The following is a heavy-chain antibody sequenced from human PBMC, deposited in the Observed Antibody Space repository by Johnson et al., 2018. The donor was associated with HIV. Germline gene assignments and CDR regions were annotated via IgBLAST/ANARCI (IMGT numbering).Heavy chain of an antibody. CDR2: IRYDGSHH. D-gene: IGHD3-10*01. J-gene: IGHJ3*02. CDR1: GSTFSSSG. V-gene: IGHV3-30*02. CDR3: ARGVDGAFDI. Sequence: QVQLVESAGGLVQPGGSLRLSCAASGSTFSSSGMHWVRQAPRTLLVWVACIRYDGSHHYYADSVKGRFTISIDNSKNTLYLQMNSLRAEDTAVYYCARGVDGAFDIWGQGTMVTVSS.